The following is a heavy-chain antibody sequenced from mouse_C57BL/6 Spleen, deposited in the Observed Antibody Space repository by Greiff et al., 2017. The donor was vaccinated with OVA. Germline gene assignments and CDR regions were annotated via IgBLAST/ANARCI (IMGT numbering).Heavy chain of an antibody. CDR2: IYPRSGNT. CDR1: GYTFTSYG. Sequence: QVQLQQSGAELARPGASVKLSCKASGYTFTSYGISWVKQRTGQGLEWIGEIYPRSGNTYYNEKFKGKAILTADKSSSTAYMELRSLTSEDSAVYFCARGDGYYPYWGQGTLVTVSA. CDR3: ARGDGYYPY. D-gene: IGHD2-3*01. V-gene: IGHV1-81*01. J-gene: IGHJ3*01.